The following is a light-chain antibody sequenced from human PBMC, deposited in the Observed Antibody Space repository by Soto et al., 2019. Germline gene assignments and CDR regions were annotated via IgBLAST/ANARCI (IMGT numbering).Light chain of an antibody. CDR3: QSYDSSLRLAV. Sequence: QSVLTQPPSVSGAPGQRVTISCSGSSSNIGAGYDVHWYQQLPGTAPRLLIYVSRNRPSGVPDRFSGSKSGTSASLAITGLQTDDEVDYYCQSYDSSLRLAVFGGGTKVTVL. J-gene: IGLJ3*02. CDR1: SSNIGAGYD. CDR2: VSR. V-gene: IGLV1-40*01.